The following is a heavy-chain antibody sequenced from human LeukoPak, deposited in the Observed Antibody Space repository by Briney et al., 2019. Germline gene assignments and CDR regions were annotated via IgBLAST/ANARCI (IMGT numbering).Heavy chain of an antibody. CDR2: ISGSGGST. V-gene: IGHV3-23*01. J-gene: IGHJ4*02. CDR1: GFTFSSYA. Sequence: GGSLRLSCAASGFTFSSYAMSWVRQAPGKGLEWVSAISGSGGSTYNADSVKGRFTISRDNSKNTLFLQMHSLRAEDTAVYYCAKQIAAAGPLDYWGQGTLVTVSS. D-gene: IGHD6-13*01. CDR3: AKQIAAAGPLDY.